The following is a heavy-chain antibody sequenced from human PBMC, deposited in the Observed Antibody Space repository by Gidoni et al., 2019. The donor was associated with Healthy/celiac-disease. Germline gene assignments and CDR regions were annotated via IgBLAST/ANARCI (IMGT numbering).Heavy chain of an antibody. V-gene: IGHV3-15*01. J-gene: IGHJ4*02. D-gene: IGHD7-27*01. CDR3: TTAQLGIFDY. Sequence: DYAAPAKGRFTISRDDSKNTLYLQMNSLKTEDTAVYYCTTAQLGIFDYWGQGTLVTVSS.